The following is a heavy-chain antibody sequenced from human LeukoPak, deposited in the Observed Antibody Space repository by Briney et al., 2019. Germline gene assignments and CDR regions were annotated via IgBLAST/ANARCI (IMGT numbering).Heavy chain of an antibody. J-gene: IGHJ5*02. D-gene: IGHD3-10*01. CDR2: IYYSGST. V-gene: IGHV4-34*09. Sequence: SETLSLTCAVYGGSFSGYYWGWIRQPPGKGLEWIGYIYYSGSTYYNPSLKSRVTISVDTSKNQFSLKLSSVTAADTAVYYCARADRSSIMVRGNANWFDPWGQGTLVTVSS. CDR1: GGSFSGYY. CDR3: ARADRSSIMVRGNANWFDP.